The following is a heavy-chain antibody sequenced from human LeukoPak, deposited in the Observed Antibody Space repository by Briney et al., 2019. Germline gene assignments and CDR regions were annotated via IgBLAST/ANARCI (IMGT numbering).Heavy chain of an antibody. V-gene: IGHV4-4*07. CDR3: ARKGGADGSGSRYYYMDV. J-gene: IGHJ6*03. Sequence: SETLSLTCTVSGGSISSYYWSWIRQPAGKGLEWIGRIYTSGSTNYNPSLKSRVTMSVDTSKNQFSLKLSSVTAADTAMYYCARKGGADGSGSRYYYMDVWGKGTTVTISS. CDR1: GGSISSYY. CDR2: IYTSGST. D-gene: IGHD3-10*01.